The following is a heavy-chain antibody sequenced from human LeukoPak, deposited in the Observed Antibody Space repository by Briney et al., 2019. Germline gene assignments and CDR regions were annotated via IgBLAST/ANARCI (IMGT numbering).Heavy chain of an antibody. Sequence: GGSQRLSCAASGFTFSSYSMNWVRQAPGKGLEWVSYISSSSSTIYSADSVKGRFTISRDNAKNSLYLQMNSLRAEDTAVYYCARDQGGYYDSSGPFDYWGQGTLVTVSS. D-gene: IGHD3-22*01. CDR1: GFTFSSYS. CDR2: ISSSSSTI. J-gene: IGHJ4*02. V-gene: IGHV3-48*01. CDR3: ARDQGGYYDSSGPFDY.